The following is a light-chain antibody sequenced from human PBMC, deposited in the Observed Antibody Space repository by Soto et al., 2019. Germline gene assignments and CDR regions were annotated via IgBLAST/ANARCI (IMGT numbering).Light chain of an antibody. CDR3: QQTYSTPASS. V-gene: IGKV1-39*01. Sequence: DIQMTQSPSSLSASVGDRVTITCRASQSISRYLNWYLHKLGKAPELLIYAASNLHDGVPSRFSGSGSGTEFALTISSLQPEDFAVYYCQQTYSTPASSFGQGTSVEVK. CDR1: QSISRY. CDR2: AAS. J-gene: IGKJ1*01.